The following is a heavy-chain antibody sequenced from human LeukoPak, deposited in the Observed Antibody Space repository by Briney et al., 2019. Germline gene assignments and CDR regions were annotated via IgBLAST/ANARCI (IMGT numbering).Heavy chain of an antibody. Sequence: GSLRLSCAASGFTFSSYEMNWVRQAPGKGLEWIGSMFSGGSTYYNPSLKSRVTISVDTSKNHFSLKLRSVTAADTAVYVSSGPFDSWGQGTLVTVSS. D-gene: IGHD3-22*01. CDR2: MFSGGST. CDR1: GFTFSSYE. V-gene: IGHV4-59*05. CDR3: SGPFDS. J-gene: IGHJ4*02.